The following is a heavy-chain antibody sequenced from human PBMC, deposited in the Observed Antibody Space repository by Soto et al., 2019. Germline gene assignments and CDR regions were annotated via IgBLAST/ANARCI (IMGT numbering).Heavy chain of an antibody. J-gene: IGHJ6*02. D-gene: IGHD6-19*01. CDR3: ARDTPIISSGWYGDYYYYGMDV. V-gene: IGHV1-18*01. CDR2: ISAYNGNT. Sequence: ASVKVSCKASGYTFTSYGISWVRQAPGQGLEWMGWISAYNGNTNYAQKLQGRVTMTTDTSTSTAYLELRSLRSDDTAVYYCARDTPIISSGWYGDYYYYGMDVWGQGTTVTVSS. CDR1: GYTFTSYG.